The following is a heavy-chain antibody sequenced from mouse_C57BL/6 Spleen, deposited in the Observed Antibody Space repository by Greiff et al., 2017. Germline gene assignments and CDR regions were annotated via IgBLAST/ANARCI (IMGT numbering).Heavy chain of an antibody. CDR3: ATYGYVRDYAMDY. D-gene: IGHD2-2*01. Sequence: VQLKESGPGLVAPSQSLSITCTVSGFSLTSYAISWVRQPPGTGLEWLGVIWTGGGTNYNSALKSRLSISKDNPTSQVFLKMSSRQTDDTARYYCATYGYVRDYAMDYWGQGTSVTVSS. V-gene: IGHV2-9-1*01. J-gene: IGHJ4*01. CDR1: GFSLTSYA. CDR2: IWTGGGT.